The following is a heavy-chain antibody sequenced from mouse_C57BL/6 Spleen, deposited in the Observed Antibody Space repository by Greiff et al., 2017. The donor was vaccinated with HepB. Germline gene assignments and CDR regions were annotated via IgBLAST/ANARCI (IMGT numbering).Heavy chain of an antibody. CDR1: GFSFNTYA. D-gene: IGHD2-4*01. V-gene: IGHV10-1*01. Sequence: EVQLQESGGGLVQPKGSLKLSCAASGFSFNTYAMNWVRQAPGKGLEWVARIRSKSNNYATYYADSVKDRFTISRDDSESMLYLQMNNLKTEDTAMYYCVRPFYYDYDDYAMDYWGQGTSVTVSS. CDR2: IRSKSNNYAT. J-gene: IGHJ4*01. CDR3: VRPFYYDYDDYAMDY.